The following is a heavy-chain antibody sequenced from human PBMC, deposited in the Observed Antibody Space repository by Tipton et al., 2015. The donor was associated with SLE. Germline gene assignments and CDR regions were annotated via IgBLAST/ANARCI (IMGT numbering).Heavy chain of an antibody. V-gene: IGHV4-34*01. CDR2: IDHTGST. Sequence: TLSLTCSIYGGSFGGYYWSWVRQSPTKGLEWIGEIDHTGSTNYNPALKSRVTISVDTSKNQFSLGQTSVTAADTAVYYCAKSGFGRGSYFHHWGQGTLVSVSS. CDR3: AKSGFGRGSYFHH. D-gene: IGHD5-12*01. J-gene: IGHJ1*01. CDR1: GGSFGGYY.